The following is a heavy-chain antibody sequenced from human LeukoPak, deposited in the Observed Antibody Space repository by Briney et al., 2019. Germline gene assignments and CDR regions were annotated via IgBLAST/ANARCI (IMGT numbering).Heavy chain of an antibody. J-gene: IGHJ6*03. V-gene: IGHV4-39*07. CDR3: ARVTESYGSGRRHNYYYYYYMDV. CDR2: IYYSGST. Sequence: SETLSLTCTVSGGSIRSSSYYWGWIRQSPGKGLEWIGSIYYSGSTYFNPSLKSRVTISVDTSKNQFSLKLNSMTAADTAVYYCARVTESYGSGRRHNYYYYYYMDVWGKGTTVTISS. D-gene: IGHD3-10*01. CDR1: GGSIRSSSYY.